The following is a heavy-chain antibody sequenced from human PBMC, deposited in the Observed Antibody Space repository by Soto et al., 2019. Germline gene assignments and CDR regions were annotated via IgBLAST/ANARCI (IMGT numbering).Heavy chain of an antibody. CDR3: AREAEGPSSSWSQFDY. CDR2: IIPIFGTA. V-gene: IGHV1-69*13. D-gene: IGHD6-13*01. J-gene: IGHJ4*02. CDR1: GGTFSSYA. Sequence: PVPSVKVSCKASGGTFSSYAISWVRQAPGQGLEWMGGIIPIFGTANYAQKFQGRVTITADESTSTAYMELSSLRSEDTAVYYCAREAEGPSSSWSQFDYWGQGTLVTVSS.